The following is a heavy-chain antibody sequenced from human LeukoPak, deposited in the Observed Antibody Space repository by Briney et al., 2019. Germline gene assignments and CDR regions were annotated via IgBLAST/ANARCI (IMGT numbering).Heavy chain of an antibody. Sequence: SETLSLTCTVSGGSISSYYWSWIRQPPGKGLEWIGYIYYSGSTNYNPSLKSRVTISVDTSKNQFSLKLSSVTAADTAVYYCVSGTYDVLTGFRYHYYGMDVWGQGTTVTVS. CDR1: GGSISSYY. D-gene: IGHD3-9*01. V-gene: IGHV4-59*08. CDR2: IYYSGST. CDR3: VSGTYDVLTGFRYHYYGMDV. J-gene: IGHJ6*02.